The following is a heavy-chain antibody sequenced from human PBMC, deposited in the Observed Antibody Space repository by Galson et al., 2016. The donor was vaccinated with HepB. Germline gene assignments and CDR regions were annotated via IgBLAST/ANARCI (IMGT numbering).Heavy chain of an antibody. J-gene: IGHJ5*02. CDR3: ARWTAYCPRPGCPRDHDYFDP. CDR1: GFLVSSIF. D-gene: IGHD4-11*01. Sequence: SLRLSCAASGFLVSSIFMRWARPTPGTGLEWVPVMYPRGHTPYSDSVRGRFTISRDNSRNSMSLQMTNLRVGDTAVYFCARWTAYCPRPGCPRDHDYFDPWGQGILVTVSS. CDR2: MYPRGHT. V-gene: IGHV3-53*01.